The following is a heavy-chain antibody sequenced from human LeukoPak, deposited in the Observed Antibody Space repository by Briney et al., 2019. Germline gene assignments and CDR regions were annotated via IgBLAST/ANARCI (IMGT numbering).Heavy chain of an antibody. CDR3: AKDREGYDPTYYFDY. CDR1: GFTFSSYA. V-gene: IGHV3-23*01. Sequence: GGSLVLSCAASGFTFSSYAMSWARPAPGKGLEWVSAISGSGGSTYYADSVKGRFTISRDNSKNTLYLQMNSLRAEDTAVYYCAKDREGYDPTYYFDYWGQGTLVTVSS. J-gene: IGHJ4*02. CDR2: ISGSGGST. D-gene: IGHD5-18*01.